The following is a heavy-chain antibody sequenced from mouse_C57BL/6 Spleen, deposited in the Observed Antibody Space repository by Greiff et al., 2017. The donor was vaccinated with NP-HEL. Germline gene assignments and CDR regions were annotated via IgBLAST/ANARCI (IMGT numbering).Heavy chain of an antibody. CDR3: ARDHYYGSRYFDV. CDR1: GYSFTDYN. Sequence: VHVKQSGPELVKPGASVKISCKASGYSFTDYNMNWVKQSNGKSLEWIGVINPNYGTTSYNQKFKGKATLTVDQSSSTAYMQLNSLTSEDSAVYYCARDHYYGSRYFDVWGTGTTVTVSS. J-gene: IGHJ1*03. V-gene: IGHV1-39*01. CDR2: INPNYGTT. D-gene: IGHD1-1*01.